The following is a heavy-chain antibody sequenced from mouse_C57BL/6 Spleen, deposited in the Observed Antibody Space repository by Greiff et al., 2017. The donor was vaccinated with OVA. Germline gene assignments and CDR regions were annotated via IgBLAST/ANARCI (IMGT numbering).Heavy chain of an antibody. CDR1: GYAFTNYL. D-gene: IGHD1-1*01. Sequence: QVQLQQSGAELVRPGTSVKVSCKASGYAFTNYLIEWVKQRPGQGLEWIGVINPGSGGTNYNEKFKGKATLTADKSSSTAYMQLSSLTSEDSAVYFCARWYYGSSPYCFDYWGQGTTLTVSS. CDR3: ARWYYGSSPYCFDY. V-gene: IGHV1-54*01. J-gene: IGHJ2*01. CDR2: INPGSGGT.